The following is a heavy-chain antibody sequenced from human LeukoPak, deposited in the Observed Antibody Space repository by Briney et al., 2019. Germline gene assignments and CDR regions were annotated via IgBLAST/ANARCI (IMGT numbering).Heavy chain of an antibody. CDR1: GFTVSSYY. CDR2: IYSGGST. V-gene: IGHV3-53*01. Sequence: PGGSLRLTCVASGFTVSSYYVIWVREAPGKGLEWVSVIYSGGSTYYADSVEGRFTVSRDNSKNTLYLEMRSLRAEDTAVYYCARDLHPRLTGCFDYWGQGTLVTVSS. D-gene: IGHD3-16*01. J-gene: IGHJ4*02. CDR3: ARDLHPRLTGCFDY.